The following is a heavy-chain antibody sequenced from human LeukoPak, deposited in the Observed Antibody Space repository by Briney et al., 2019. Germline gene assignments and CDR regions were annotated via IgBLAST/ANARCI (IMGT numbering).Heavy chain of an antibody. CDR3: AKDRWVQETSQDFFDS. J-gene: IGHJ4*02. CDR1: VFSFTSYA. V-gene: IGHV3-30*02. Sequence: HGGSLRLSCVTSVFSFTSYAMHWVRQAAGKELEGVAGSRLDEVSEDYRGSVKGRFTISRDNSKKTFYLQMNRLPVEDTAVYYCAKDRWVQETSQDFFDSWGQGTLVTVSS. D-gene: IGHD3-16*01. CDR2: SRLDEVSE.